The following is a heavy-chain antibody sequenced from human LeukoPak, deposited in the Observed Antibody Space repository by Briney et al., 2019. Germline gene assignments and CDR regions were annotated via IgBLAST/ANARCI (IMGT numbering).Heavy chain of an antibody. CDR3: AKGTFGYYGSGVSFRDSTDLDY. J-gene: IGHJ4*02. CDR2: ISGVNDNA. V-gene: IGHV3-23*01. Sequence: GGSLRLSCAASGFTFSSYAMIWVRQAPGKGLEWVSSISGVNDNANYADSVRGRFTISRDNSKNTLYLQMNSLRAEDTAVYYCAKGTFGYYGSGVSFRDSTDLDYWGQGTLVTVSS. CDR1: GFTFSSYA. D-gene: IGHD3-10*01.